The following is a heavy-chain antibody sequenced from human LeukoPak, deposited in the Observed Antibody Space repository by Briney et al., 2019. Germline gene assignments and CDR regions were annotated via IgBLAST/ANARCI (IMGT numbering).Heavy chain of an antibody. Sequence: GGSLRLSCAASGFTFSSYSMNWVRQAPGKGLEWVSSISSSSSYIYYADSVKGRFTISRDNAKNSLYLQMNSLRAEDTAVYYCARVCSSTSCYETKAVDYWGQGTLVTVSS. D-gene: IGHD2-2*01. J-gene: IGHJ4*02. V-gene: IGHV3-21*01. CDR2: ISSSSSYI. CDR3: ARVCSSTSCYETKAVDY. CDR1: GFTFSSYS.